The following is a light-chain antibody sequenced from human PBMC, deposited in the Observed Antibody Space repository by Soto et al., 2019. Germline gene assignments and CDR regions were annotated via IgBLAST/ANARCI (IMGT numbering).Light chain of an antibody. CDR1: QGISNY. CDR2: AAS. CDR3: QQSYSTPWT. J-gene: IGKJ1*01. V-gene: IGKV1-27*01. Sequence: DIQMTQSPSSLSASVGDRVTLTFRASQGISNYLAWYQQKPGKVPKLLIYAASTLQSGVPSRFSGSGSGTDFTLTISSLQPEDCATYYCQQSYSTPWTFGQGTKVDIK.